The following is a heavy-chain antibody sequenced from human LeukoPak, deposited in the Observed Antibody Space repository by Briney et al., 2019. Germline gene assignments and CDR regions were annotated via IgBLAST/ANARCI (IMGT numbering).Heavy chain of an antibody. D-gene: IGHD1-26*01. CDR2: MNPNSGNT. CDR1: GYTFTSYD. J-gene: IGHJ4*02. Sequence: GASVKVSCKASGYTFTSYDINWVRQATGQGLEWMGWMNPNSGNTGYAQKFQGRVTMTRNTSISTAYMELSSLRSEDTALYYCAKVRGSYEEGGQYYFDYWGQGTLVTVSS. V-gene: IGHV1-8*01. CDR3: AKVRGSYEEGGQYYFDY.